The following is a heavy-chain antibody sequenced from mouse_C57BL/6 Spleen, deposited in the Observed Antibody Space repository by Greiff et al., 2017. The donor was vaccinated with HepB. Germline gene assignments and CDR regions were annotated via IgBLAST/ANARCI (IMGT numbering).Heavy chain of an antibody. D-gene: IGHD1-1*01. CDR3: ARSYYGSSYDYFDY. CDR1: GFTFSSYT. V-gene: IGHV5-9*01. J-gene: IGHJ2*01. CDR2: ISGGGGNT. Sequence: EVKLVESGGGLVKPGGSLKLSCAASGFTFSSYTMSWVRQTPEKRLEWVATISGGGGNTYYPDSVKGRFTISRDNAKNTLYLQMSSLRSEDTALYYCARSYYGSSYDYFDYWGQGTTLTVSS.